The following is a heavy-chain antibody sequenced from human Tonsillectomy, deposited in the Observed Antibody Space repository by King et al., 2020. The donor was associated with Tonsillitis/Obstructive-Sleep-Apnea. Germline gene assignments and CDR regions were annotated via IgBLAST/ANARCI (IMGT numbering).Heavy chain of an antibody. J-gene: IGHJ6*03. Sequence: QLVQSGAEVKKPGASVKVSCKASGYTFTSYYIHWVRQAPGQGLEWMGIINPSGGSTSYAQKFQGRVTMTRDTSTSTVYMELSSLRSGDTAFYYCARDRNYDFWSGHGGVYMDVWGKGTTVTVSS. CDR3: ARDRNYDFWSGHGGVYMDV. D-gene: IGHD3-3*01. CDR2: INPSGGST. V-gene: IGHV1-46*01. CDR1: GYTFTSYY.